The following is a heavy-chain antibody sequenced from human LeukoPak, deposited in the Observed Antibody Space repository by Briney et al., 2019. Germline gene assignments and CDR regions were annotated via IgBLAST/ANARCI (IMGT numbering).Heavy chain of an antibody. CDR1: GFTFSSYE. Sequence: QPGGSLGLSCAASGFTFSSYEMNWVRQAPGKGLERVSYISSSGSTIYYADSVKGRFTISRDNAKNSLYLQMNSLRAEDTAAYYCARDTTIHYGMDVWGQGTTVTVSS. CDR3: ARDTTIHYGMDV. V-gene: IGHV3-48*03. CDR2: ISSSGSTI. J-gene: IGHJ6*02. D-gene: IGHD3-3*01.